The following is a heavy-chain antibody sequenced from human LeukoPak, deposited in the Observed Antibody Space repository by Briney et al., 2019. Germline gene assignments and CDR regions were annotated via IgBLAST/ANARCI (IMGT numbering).Heavy chain of an antibody. D-gene: IGHD2-2*01. CDR1: GYTFTGYY. V-gene: IGHV1-2*02. J-gene: IGHJ5*02. CDR3: ARDFIVVVPAGFDP. Sequence: GASVKVSCKASGYTFTGYYMHWVRQAPGQGLEWMGWINPNSGGTNYAQKFQGRVTMNRDTSISTAYMELSRLRSDDTAVYYCARDFIVVVPAGFDPWGQGTLVTVSS. CDR2: INPNSGGT.